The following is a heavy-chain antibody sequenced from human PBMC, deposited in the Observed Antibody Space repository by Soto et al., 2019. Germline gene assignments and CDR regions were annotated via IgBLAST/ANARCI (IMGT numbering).Heavy chain of an antibody. J-gene: IGHJ6*02. CDR1: REPLISHP. CDR2: INHSGST. Sequence: SKTLALSCAGYREPLISHPRNGILQPTGKGLEWVGEINHSGSTNYNPSVKGRATISVDTSKNQLSLKLTSVIAADMGVYYCAREDSSGWSGESMDVWGQGTTVTVSS. CDR3: AREDSSGWSGESMDV. D-gene: IGHD6-19*01. V-gene: IGHV4-34*01.